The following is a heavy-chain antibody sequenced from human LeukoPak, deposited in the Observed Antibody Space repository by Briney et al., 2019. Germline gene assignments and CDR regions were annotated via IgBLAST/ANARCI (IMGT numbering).Heavy chain of an antibody. J-gene: IGHJ4*02. CDR2: INHSGSS. V-gene: IGHV4-34*01. CDR3: ARRPLVGGIDS. CDR1: GGSFSGNY. D-gene: IGHD1-26*01. Sequence: SETLSLTCAVYGGSFSGNYWSWIRQPPGKGLEWIGEINHSGSSSYNPSLKSRVTISVDTSKSQFSLKLNSVTAADTAVYYCARRPLVGGIDSWGQGTLVTVSS.